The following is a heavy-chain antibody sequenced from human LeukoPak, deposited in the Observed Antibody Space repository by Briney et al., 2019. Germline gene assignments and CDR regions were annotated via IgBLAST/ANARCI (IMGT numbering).Heavy chain of an antibody. CDR1: GFTFDDYA. D-gene: IGHD2-8*01. CDR2: ISWNSGSI. CDR3: AKMGYCTNGVCFDPTDY. Sequence: PGRSLRLSCAASGFTFDDYAMHWVRQAPGKGLEWVSGISWNSGSIGYADSVKGRFTISRDNSKNSLYLQMNSLRTEDTALYYCAKMGYCTNGVCFDPTDYWGQGTLVTVSS. V-gene: IGHV3-9*01. J-gene: IGHJ4*02.